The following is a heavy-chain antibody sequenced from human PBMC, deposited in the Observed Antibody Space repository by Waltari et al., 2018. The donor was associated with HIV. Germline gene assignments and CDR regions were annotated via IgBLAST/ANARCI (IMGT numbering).Heavy chain of an antibody. J-gene: IGHJ4*02. Sequence: QVQLVESGGGVVQPGTSLTRSCAVSGLTFSNFAIHWVRQSPGKRLDCLSFLWSYGAEISYADSVKGRFTISKDSSQQTLDLHLTSLRAEDTALYYCSRGYSSSRCIPLYHWGRGTLVTVSS. D-gene: IGHD6-6*01. CDR3: SRGYSSSRCIPLYH. V-gene: IGHV3-33*01. CDR2: LWSYGAEI. CDR1: GLTFSNFA.